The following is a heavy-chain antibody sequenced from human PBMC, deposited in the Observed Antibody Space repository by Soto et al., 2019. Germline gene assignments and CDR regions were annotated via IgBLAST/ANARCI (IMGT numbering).Heavy chain of an antibody. Sequence: LXLSCAASGSTCSIYCMHWVRQAPGKGLEWVAVISYDGSNKYYADSVKGRFTISRDNSKNTLYLQMNSLRAEDTAVYYCAKVVSGYDGLYYYGMEVWGQGTTVTVS. J-gene: IGHJ6*02. V-gene: IGHV3-30*18. D-gene: IGHD5-12*01. CDR3: AKVVSGYDGLYYYGMEV. CDR2: ISYDGSNK. CDR1: GSTCSIYC.